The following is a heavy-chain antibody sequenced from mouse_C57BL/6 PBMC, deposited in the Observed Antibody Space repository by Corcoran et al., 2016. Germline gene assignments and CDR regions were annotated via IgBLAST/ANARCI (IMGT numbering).Heavy chain of an antibody. V-gene: IGHV9-3*01. CDR3: ARQIYYDYEFYAMDY. CDR1: GYTFTTDG. Sequence: QIQLVQSGPELKKPGETVKISCKASGYTFTTDGMSWVKQAPGKGLKWMGWINTYSGVPTYADDFKGRFAFSLETSASTAYLQINNLKNEDTATYFCARQIYYDYEFYAMDYWGQGTSVTVSS. D-gene: IGHD2-4*01. J-gene: IGHJ4*01. CDR2: INTYSGVP.